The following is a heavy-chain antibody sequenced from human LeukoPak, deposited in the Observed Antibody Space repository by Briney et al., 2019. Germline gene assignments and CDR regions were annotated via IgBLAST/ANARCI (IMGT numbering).Heavy chain of an antibody. CDR3: AKYAPRRAFDI. J-gene: IGHJ3*02. D-gene: IGHD2-2*01. CDR2: IYSGGST. Sequence: SGGSLRLSCAASGFTFNIYAMSWVRQAPGKGLEWVSVIYSGGSTYYADSVKGRFTISRDNSKNTLYLQMNSLRAEDTAVYYCAKYAPRRAFDIWGQGTMVTVSS. V-gene: IGHV3-23*03. CDR1: GFTFNIYA.